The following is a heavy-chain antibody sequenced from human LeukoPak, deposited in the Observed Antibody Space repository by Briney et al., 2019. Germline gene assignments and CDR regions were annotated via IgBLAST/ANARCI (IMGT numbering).Heavy chain of an antibody. D-gene: IGHD3-10*01. CDR3: ARPRWGGAFDI. CDR2: INAGNGNT. V-gene: IGHV1-3*01. CDR1: GYTFTSYA. Sequence: GASVNVSCKASGYTFTSYAMHWVRQAPGQRLEWMGWINAGNGNTKYSQKFQGRVTITRDTSASTAYMELSSLRSEDTAVYYCARPRWGGAFDIWGQGTMVTVSS. J-gene: IGHJ3*02.